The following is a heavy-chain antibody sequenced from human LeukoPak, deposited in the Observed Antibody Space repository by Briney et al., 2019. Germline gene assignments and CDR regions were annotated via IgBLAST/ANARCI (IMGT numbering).Heavy chain of an antibody. CDR3: ARVDYDYYGMDV. J-gene: IGHJ6*02. CDR1: GGSISSSGYC. V-gene: IGHV4-30-2*01. CDR2: IYHNGNT. Sequence: PSETLSLTCVVSGGSISSSGYCWSWIRQPPGRGLEWIGYIYHNGNTYYNPSLKSRVTISVDKSKNQFSLKVNSVTAADTAVYYCARVDYDYYGMDVWGRGTTVTVSS.